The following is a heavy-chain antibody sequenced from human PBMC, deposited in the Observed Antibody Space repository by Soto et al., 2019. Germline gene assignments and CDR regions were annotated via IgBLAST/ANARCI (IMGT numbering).Heavy chain of an antibody. Sequence: QVQLVQSGAEVKKPGASVKVSCKASHYSFARYGISWVRQAPGQGLEWMGWISTYNSNTKYAQKFQGRLTMTTDTPTSTAYMNLRSLTSDDTAVYYCAREGYCSSGSCALYSHDFFGMDVWGQGTTVTVSS. CDR1: HYSFARYG. CDR3: AREGYCSSGSCALYSHDFFGMDV. D-gene: IGHD2-15*01. V-gene: IGHV1-18*01. CDR2: ISTYNSNT. J-gene: IGHJ6*02.